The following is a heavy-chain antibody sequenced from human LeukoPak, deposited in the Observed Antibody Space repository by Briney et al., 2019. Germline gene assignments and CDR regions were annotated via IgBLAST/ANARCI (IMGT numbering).Heavy chain of an antibody. CDR1: GFTFINYA. V-gene: IGHV3-64*01. CDR2: ISSNGGRT. J-gene: IGHJ3*02. Sequence: GGSLRLSCAASGFTFINYAMHWVRQAPGKGLEHVSAISSNGGRTHYANSVKGRLTISRDNSKNTLFLQMGSLRAEDMAVYYCARGIYQWELLSDAFDIWGQGTMVTVSS. CDR3: ARGIYQWELLSDAFDI. D-gene: IGHD1-26*01.